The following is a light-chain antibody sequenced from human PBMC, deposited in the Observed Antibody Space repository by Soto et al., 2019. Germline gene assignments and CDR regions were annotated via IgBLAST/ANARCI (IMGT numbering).Light chain of an antibody. CDR1: H. CDR3: QKYNSAPLT. Sequence: DIQTTQSPSSLSASVGDRVTITCRASHLAWYQQKPGKVPKLLIYAASTLQSGVPSRFSGSGSGTDFTLTISSLQPEDVATYYCQKYNSAPLTFGPGTKVDIK. J-gene: IGKJ3*01. V-gene: IGKV1-27*01. CDR2: AAS.